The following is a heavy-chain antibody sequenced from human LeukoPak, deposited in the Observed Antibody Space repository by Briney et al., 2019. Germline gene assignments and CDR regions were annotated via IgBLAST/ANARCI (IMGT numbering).Heavy chain of an antibody. D-gene: IGHD2-21*01. V-gene: IGHV3-23*01. CDR3: AKDPPEGAYCGGDCFPFRFDP. J-gene: IGHJ5*02. CDR1: GFTFSTYA. CDR2: ISGSGSST. Sequence: PGGSLRLSCAASGFTFSTYAMSWVRQAPGKGLEWVSTISGSGSSTYYADSVKGRFTISGDNSKNTLYLQMNSLRVEDTAVYYCAKDPPEGAYCGGDCFPFRFDPWGLGTLVTVSS.